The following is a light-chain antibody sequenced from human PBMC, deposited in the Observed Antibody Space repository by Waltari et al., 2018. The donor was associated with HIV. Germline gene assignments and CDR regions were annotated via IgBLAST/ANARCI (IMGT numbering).Light chain of an antibody. Sequence: QSALTPPASASGSPGQSITISCTGSSSDVGGYNYVPWYQQHPGKAPKLMIYEVSNRPSGVSNRFSGSKSGNTASLTISGLQAEDEADYYCSSYTSSSTGVFGGGTKLTVL. CDR1: SSDVGGYNY. J-gene: IGLJ3*02. CDR3: SSYTSSSTGV. V-gene: IGLV2-14*01. CDR2: EVS.